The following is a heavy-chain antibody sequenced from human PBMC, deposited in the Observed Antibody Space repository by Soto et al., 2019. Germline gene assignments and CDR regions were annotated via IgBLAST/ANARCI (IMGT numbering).Heavy chain of an antibody. CDR2: ISNSGGST. V-gene: IGHV3-23*01. CDR1: GFIFSTYA. J-gene: IGHJ3*02. Sequence: PGGSVRLSCAASGFIFSTYAMNWVRQAPGKGLEWVSAISNSGGSTFYAESVRGRFTISRDNSINTLYLQMSSLRTEDTAVYYCAHPRGYGVFDAVDIWGQGTLVTVSS. CDR3: AHPRGYGVFDAVDI. D-gene: IGHD4-17*01.